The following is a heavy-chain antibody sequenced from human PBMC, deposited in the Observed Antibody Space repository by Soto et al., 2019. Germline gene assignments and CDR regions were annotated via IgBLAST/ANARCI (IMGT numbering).Heavy chain of an antibody. CDR3: ARVVAAAGVYYYGMDV. Sequence: QVQLVQSGAEVKKPGSSVKVSCKASGGTFSSYAISWVRQAPGQGPEWMGGIIPIFGTANYAQKFQGRVTITADEPTTTAYMELSSLRSEDTAVYYCARVVAAAGVYYYGMDVWGQGTAVTVSS. J-gene: IGHJ6*02. V-gene: IGHV1-69*01. CDR1: GGTFSSYA. D-gene: IGHD6-13*01. CDR2: IIPIFGTA.